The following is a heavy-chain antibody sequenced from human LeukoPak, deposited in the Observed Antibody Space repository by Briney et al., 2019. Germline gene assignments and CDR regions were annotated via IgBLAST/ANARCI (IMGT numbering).Heavy chain of an antibody. J-gene: IGHJ5*02. CDR1: GGSISSYY. D-gene: IGHD1-1*01. CDR2: IYYSGST. CDR3: ARRTATGRFDP. V-gene: IGHV4-39*01. Sequence: SDTLSLTCTVSGGSISSYYWSWLRQPPGKGLEWIGTIYYSGSTYYNPSLKSRVTISVDTSKNQFSLNLGSVTAADTAVYYCARRTATGRFDPWGQGTPVTVSS.